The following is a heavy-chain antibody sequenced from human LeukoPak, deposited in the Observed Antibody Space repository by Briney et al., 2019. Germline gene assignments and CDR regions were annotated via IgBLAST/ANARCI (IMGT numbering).Heavy chain of an antibody. CDR1: GFTFSSYS. CDR2: ISSSSSYI. CDR3: ARTAGSRSFDI. J-gene: IGHJ3*02. Sequence: WSLRLSCPASGFTFSSYSMNWVRQARGKGLEWVSSISSSSSYIYYADSVKGRFTISRDNAKNSLYLQMNSLRAEDTAVYYCARTAGSRSFDIWGQGTMVTVSS. D-gene: IGHD3-10*01. V-gene: IGHV3-21*01.